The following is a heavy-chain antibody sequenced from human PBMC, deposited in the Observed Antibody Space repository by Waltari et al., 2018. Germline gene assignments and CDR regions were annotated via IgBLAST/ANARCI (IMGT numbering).Heavy chain of an antibody. Sequence: EVQLVESGGGLVQPGRSLRLSCAASGFTFDDYAMHWVRQAPGKGLEWVSGISWNSGSIGYADSVKGRFTISRDNAKNSLYLQMNSLRAEDTALYYCAKSREGYRTGFDYWGQGTLVTVSS. D-gene: IGHD1-1*01. CDR1: GFTFDDYA. CDR2: ISWNSGSI. J-gene: IGHJ4*02. V-gene: IGHV3-9*01. CDR3: AKSREGYRTGFDY.